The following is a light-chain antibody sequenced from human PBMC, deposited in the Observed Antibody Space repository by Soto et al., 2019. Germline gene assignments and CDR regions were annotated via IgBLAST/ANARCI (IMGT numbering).Light chain of an antibody. CDR2: GAS. CDR1: ESVRDKY. J-gene: IGKJ3*01. V-gene: IGKV3-20*01. Sequence: IVLTQSPGTLSLSPGERATLSCRASESVRDKYLAWYQQKPGQAPRLLIYGASTRATGIPDRFSGSGSGIDLTLTINTLEPEDFAVYYCQQYGSSPLFSFGPGTKVDIK. CDR3: QQYGSSPLFS.